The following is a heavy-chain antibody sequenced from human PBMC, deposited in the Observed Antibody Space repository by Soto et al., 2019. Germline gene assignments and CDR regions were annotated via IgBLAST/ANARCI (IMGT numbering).Heavy chain of an antibody. CDR2: VSGSGATT. CDR1: GFSFSGYA. CDR3: ARHGYSYGGGYFDY. J-gene: IGHJ4*02. Sequence: GGSLRLSCSASGFSFSGYAMSWVRQSAGKGLEWVSAVSGSGATTFYADSVRGRFTISRDNSKNTLYLQMNSLRAEDTAVYYCARHGYSYGGGYFDYWGQGTLVTVSS. V-gene: IGHV3-23*01. D-gene: IGHD5-18*01.